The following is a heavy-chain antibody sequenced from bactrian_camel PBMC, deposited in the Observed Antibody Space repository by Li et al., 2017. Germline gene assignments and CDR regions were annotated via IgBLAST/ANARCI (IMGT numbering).Heavy chain of an antibody. CDR2: IATGSGNT. J-gene: IGHJ4*01. D-gene: IGHD2*01. V-gene: IGHV3S40*01. CDR1: GFQFSTAD. Sequence: QLVESGGGLVQPGGSLRLSCAAAGFQFSTADMTWVRQAPGKEREGVARIATGSGNTYYADSVKGRFTISQDNAKNTVYLQMNSLKTEDTGVYYCVKERGGRRFYYTASDEQQGTQVTVS.